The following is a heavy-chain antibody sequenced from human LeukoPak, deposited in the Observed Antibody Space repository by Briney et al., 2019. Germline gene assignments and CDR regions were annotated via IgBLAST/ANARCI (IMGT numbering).Heavy chain of an antibody. CDR2: IYSGGDT. J-gene: IGHJ4*02. V-gene: IGHV3-66*01. Sequence: GGSLRLSCAASGFTVSSNYMGWVRQAPGKGLEWVSVIYSGGDTYYADSVKGRFTISRDNSKNMIYPEMSSLKAEDTAVYYCAKERSLEIAVAGTIFDYWGQGTLVTVSS. CDR1: GFTVSSNY. CDR3: AKERSLEIAVAGTIFDY. D-gene: IGHD6-19*01.